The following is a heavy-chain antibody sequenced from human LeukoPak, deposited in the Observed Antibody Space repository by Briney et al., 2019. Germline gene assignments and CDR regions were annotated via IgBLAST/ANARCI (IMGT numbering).Heavy chain of an antibody. V-gene: IGHV3-53*04. Sequence: GGSLRLSCAASGFTVSSNYMSWVRRAPGKGLEWVSVIYSGGSTYYADSVKGRFTISRHNSKNTLYLQMNSLRAEDTAVYYCARVFVAAAGMIEYYFDYWGQGTLVTVSS. CDR2: IYSGGST. CDR3: ARVFVAAAGMIEYYFDY. J-gene: IGHJ4*02. D-gene: IGHD6-13*01. CDR1: GFTVSSNY.